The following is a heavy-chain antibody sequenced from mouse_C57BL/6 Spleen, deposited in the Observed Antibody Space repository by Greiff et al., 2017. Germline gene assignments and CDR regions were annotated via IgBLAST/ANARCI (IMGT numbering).Heavy chain of an antibody. CDR1: GFTFSSYT. CDR3: ARRYDYFSWFAY. CDR2: ISGGGGNT. Sequence: EVHLVESGGGLVKPGGSLKLSCAASGFTFSSYTMSWVRQTPEKRLEWVATISGGGGNTYYPDSVKGRFTISRDNAKNTLYLQKSSLRSEDTALYYCARRYDYFSWFAYWGQGTLVTVSA. J-gene: IGHJ3*01. D-gene: IGHD2-4*01. V-gene: IGHV5-9*01.